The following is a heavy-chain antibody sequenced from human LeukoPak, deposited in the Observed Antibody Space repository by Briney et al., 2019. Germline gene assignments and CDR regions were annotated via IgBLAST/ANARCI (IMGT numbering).Heavy chain of an antibody. V-gene: IGHV4-59*01. CDR3: ARDNLGYCSGGSCYSDWFDP. D-gene: IGHD2-15*01. CDR2: IYYSVST. CDR1: GGSISSDD. J-gene: IGHJ5*02. Sequence: PSETLSLTCTVSGGSISSDDWSWIRQPPGKGVGGIGYIYYSVSTNYNPSLKSRVTISVDPPKNQFSLKLSSVTAADTAVYYCARDNLGYCSGGSCYSDWFDPWGQGTLVTVSS.